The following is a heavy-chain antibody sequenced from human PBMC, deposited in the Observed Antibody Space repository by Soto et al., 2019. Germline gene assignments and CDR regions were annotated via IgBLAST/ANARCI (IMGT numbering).Heavy chain of an antibody. CDR3: AKDNGMVRGPFSYYYGMDG. V-gene: IGHV3-43*01. D-gene: IGHD3-10*01. CDR2: INWDGGST. CDR1: GFTFDDYT. Sequence: EVQLVESGGVVVQPGGSLRLSCAASGFTFDDYTMHWVRQAPGKGLEWVSLINWDGGSTYYADSVKGRFTISRDNSKNSLYLQMNSLRTEDTALYYCAKDNGMVRGPFSYYYGMDGWGQGTTVTVSS. J-gene: IGHJ6*02.